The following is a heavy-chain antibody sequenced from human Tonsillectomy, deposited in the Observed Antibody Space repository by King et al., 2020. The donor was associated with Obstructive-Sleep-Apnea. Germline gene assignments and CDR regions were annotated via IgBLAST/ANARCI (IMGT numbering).Heavy chain of an antibody. CDR1: GYSFSSYE. J-gene: IGHJ4*02. Sequence: QLVQSGAEVKKPGASVKVSCKASGYSFSSYEISWVRQAPGQGLEWMGWISAYNGNTGYAQNFQGRLTMTTETSTSTAYLELRSLRSDDTAVYYCARDYYDRKGDYWGQGTLVTVSS. CDR3: ARDYYDRKGDY. D-gene: IGHD3-22*01. V-gene: IGHV1-18*04. CDR2: ISAYNGNT.